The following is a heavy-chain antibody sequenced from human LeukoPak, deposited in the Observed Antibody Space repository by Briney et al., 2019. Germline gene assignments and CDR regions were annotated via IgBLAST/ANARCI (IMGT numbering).Heavy chain of an antibody. J-gene: IGHJ6*03. D-gene: IGHD3-10*01. Sequence: GGSLRLSCAASGFTFSSYEMNWVRQAPGKGQEWVSYISSSGSTIYYADSVKGRFTISRDNSKNTLYLQMNSLRTEDTAVYYCARTIAMVRGVITVYYYYMDVWGKGTTVTVSS. CDR1: GFTFSSYE. V-gene: IGHV3-48*03. CDR3: ARTIAMVRGVITVYYYYMDV. CDR2: ISSSGSTI.